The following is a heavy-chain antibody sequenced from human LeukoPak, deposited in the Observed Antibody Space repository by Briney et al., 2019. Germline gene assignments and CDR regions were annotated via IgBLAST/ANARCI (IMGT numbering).Heavy chain of an antibody. CDR1: GFTFSSYG. CDR3: VKDLCVGATDYYYGMDV. V-gene: IGHV3-30*18. D-gene: IGHD1-26*01. J-gene: IGHJ6*02. CDR2: ISYDGSNK. Sequence: GRSLRLSCAASGFTFSSYGMHGVRQAPGKGLGGVAVISYDGSNKYYADSVKGRFTISRDNSKNTLYLQMNSLRAEDTAVYYCVKDLCVGATDYYYGMDVWGQGTTVTVSS.